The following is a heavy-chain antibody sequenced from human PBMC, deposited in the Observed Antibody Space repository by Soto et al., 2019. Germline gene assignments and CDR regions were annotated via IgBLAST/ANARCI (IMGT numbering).Heavy chain of an antibody. J-gene: IGHJ6*01. V-gene: IGHV6-1*01. Sequence: PSQTLSLTCAISGDSVSSNSAAWNWIRQSPSRGLEWLGRTYYRSKWYNDYAVSVKSRITINPDTSKNQFSLQLNSVTPEDTAVYYCARGSNWNYVGYYYYCMDVWGQGTTVTVSS. CDR3: ARGSNWNYVGYYYYCMDV. D-gene: IGHD1-7*01. CDR1: GDSVSSNSAA. CDR2: TYYRSKWYN.